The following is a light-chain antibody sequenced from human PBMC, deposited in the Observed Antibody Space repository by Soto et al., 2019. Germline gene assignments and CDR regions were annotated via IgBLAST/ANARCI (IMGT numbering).Light chain of an antibody. Sequence: QSVLTQPASVSGSPGQSITISCTGTSSDVGGYNFVSWYQHHPGKAPKLIIYDVSNRPSGVSNRFSGSKSGNTASLTISGLRAEDEADYYCTSYTTSITYVFGTGTKLTVL. CDR1: SSDVGGYNF. CDR2: DVS. J-gene: IGLJ1*01. V-gene: IGLV2-14*03. CDR3: TSYTTSITYV.